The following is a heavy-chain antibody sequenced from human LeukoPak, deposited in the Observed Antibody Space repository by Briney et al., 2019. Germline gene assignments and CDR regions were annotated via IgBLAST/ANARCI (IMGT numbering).Heavy chain of an antibody. CDR2: ISYDGSNK. CDR1: GFTFSSYG. V-gene: IGHV3-30*03. J-gene: IGHJ4*02. D-gene: IGHD6-19*01. CDR3: VRASRWLAFDF. Sequence: GGSLRLSCAASGFTFSSYGMHWVRQAPGKGLEWVAVISYDGSNKYYADSVKGRFTISRDNSKNTLSLQMNSLRADDTAVYYCVRASRWLAFDFWGQGILVTVSS.